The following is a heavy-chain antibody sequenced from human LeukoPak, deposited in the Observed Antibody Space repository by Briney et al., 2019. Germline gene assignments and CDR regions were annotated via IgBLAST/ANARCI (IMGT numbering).Heavy chain of an antibody. J-gene: IGHJ3*02. Sequence: GGSLRLSCAASGFTFSSYGMHWVRQAPGKGLEWVAFIRYDGSNKYYADSVKGRFTISRDNSKNTLYLQMNSLRAEDTAVYYCAKDEEYYYDSGRAFDIWGQGTMVAVSS. D-gene: IGHD3-22*01. CDR1: GFTFSSYG. V-gene: IGHV3-30*02. CDR2: IRYDGSNK. CDR3: AKDEEYYYDSGRAFDI.